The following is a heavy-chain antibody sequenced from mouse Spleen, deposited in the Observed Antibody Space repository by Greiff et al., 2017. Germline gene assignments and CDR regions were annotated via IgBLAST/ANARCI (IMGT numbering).Heavy chain of an antibody. CDR2: IWSGGST. V-gene: IGHV2-2*01. CDR1: GFSLTSYG. CDR3: ARKGYGNYEWYFDV. Sequence: VQLQQSGPGLVQPSQSLSITCTVSGFSLTSYGVHWVRQSPGKGLEWLGVIWSGGSTNYNAAFISRLSISKDNSKSQVFFKMNSLQADDTAIYYCARKGYGNYEWYFDVWGAGTTVTVSS. J-gene: IGHJ1*01. D-gene: IGHD2-1*01.